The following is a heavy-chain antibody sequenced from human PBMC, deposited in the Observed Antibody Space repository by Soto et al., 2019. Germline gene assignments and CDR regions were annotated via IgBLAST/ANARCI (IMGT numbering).Heavy chain of an antibody. CDR2: ISWNSGSI. Sequence: GGSLRLSCAASGFTFDDYAMHWVRQAPGKGLEWVSGISWNSGSIGYADSVKGRFTISRDNAKNSLYLQMNSLRAEDTALYYCAKDASGSYGGAFDIWGQGTMVTVSS. J-gene: IGHJ3*02. CDR3: AKDASGSYGGAFDI. V-gene: IGHV3-9*01. CDR1: GFTFDDYA. D-gene: IGHD1-26*01.